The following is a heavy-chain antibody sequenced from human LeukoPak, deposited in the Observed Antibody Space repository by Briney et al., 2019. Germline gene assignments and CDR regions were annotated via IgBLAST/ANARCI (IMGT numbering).Heavy chain of an antibody. CDR2: ISGSGGST. J-gene: IGHJ4*02. D-gene: IGHD3-3*01. V-gene: IGHV3-23*01. Sequence: PGASLRLSCAASGFTCSSYAMSWVRPAPGKGLEWASAISGSGGSTYYADSVKGRFTICRDNSENTLYLQMNSLRAEDAAVYYCAKVGADTIFGVVSDFDYWGQGTLVTVSS. CDR3: AKVGADTIFGVVSDFDY. CDR1: GFTCSSYA.